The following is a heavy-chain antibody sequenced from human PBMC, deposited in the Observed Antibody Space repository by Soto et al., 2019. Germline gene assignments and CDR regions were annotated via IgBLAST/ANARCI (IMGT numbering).Heavy chain of an antibody. Sequence: GASVKVSCKASGYTFVNYGISWVRQAPGQGLEFLGWISAFNGNTMYAQKAQGRVTMTTDTSTRTAYMELRSLTSDDSAVYYCARDLAAAKYGMDVWGQGTTVTVSS. CDR2: ISAFNGNT. J-gene: IGHJ6*02. V-gene: IGHV1-18*01. CDR3: ARDLAAAKYGMDV. CDR1: GYTFVNYG. D-gene: IGHD6-13*01.